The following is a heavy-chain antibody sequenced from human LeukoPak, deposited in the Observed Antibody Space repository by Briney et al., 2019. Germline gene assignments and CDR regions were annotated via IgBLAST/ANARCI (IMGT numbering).Heavy chain of an antibody. Sequence: PGGSLRLSCVASGFTFSAYAMSWVRQAPGKGLEWVSSIGGSGYSIYYGDSVKGGFTTSRDYSKNALYLQMKILRAEDTAIYYCVKGGAFGSGSYFDYWGQGTLVIVSS. D-gene: IGHD3-10*01. CDR1: GFTFSAYA. CDR3: VKGGAFGSGSYFDY. J-gene: IGHJ4*02. CDR2: IGGSGYSI. V-gene: IGHV3-23*01.